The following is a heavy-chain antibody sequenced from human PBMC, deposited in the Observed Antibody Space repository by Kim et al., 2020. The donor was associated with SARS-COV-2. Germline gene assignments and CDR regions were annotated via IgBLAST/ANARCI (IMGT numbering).Heavy chain of an antibody. J-gene: IGHJ4*02. CDR2: ISWNSGSI. CDR3: AKDAFPGLIVATILNGGGGVDY. CDR1: GFTFDDYA. D-gene: IGHD5-12*01. V-gene: IGHV3-9*01. Sequence: GGSLRLSCAASGFTFDDYAMHWVRQAPGKGLEWVSGISWNSGSIGYVDSVKGRFTISRDNAKNSLYLQMNSLRAEDTALYYCAKDAFPGLIVATILNGGGGVDYWGQGTLVTVSS.